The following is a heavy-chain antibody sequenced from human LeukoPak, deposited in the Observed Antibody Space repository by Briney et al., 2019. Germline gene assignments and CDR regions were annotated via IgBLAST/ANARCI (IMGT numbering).Heavy chain of an antibody. CDR2: INPNSGGT. J-gene: IGHJ3*02. D-gene: IGHD5-18*01. V-gene: IGHV1-2*02. Sequence: ASVQVSCKSSGYTFTGYYMHWVRQAPGQGLEWMGWINPNSGGTNYAQKFQGRVTMTRDTSISTAYMELSRLRSDDTAVYYCAFGIQLWLRGARGAFDIWGQGTMVTVSS. CDR1: GYTFTGYY. CDR3: AFGIQLWLRGARGAFDI.